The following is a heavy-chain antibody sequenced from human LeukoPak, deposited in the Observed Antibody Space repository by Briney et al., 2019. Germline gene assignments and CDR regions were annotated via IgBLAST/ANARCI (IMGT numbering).Heavy chain of an antibody. D-gene: IGHD2-2*01. Sequence: ASVKVSCKASGYTFTGYYMHWVRQAPGQGLEWMGWMNPNSGNTGYAQKFQGRVTMTRNTSISKAYMELSSLRSEDTAVYYCARGWVVDYYYYYGMDVWGQGTTVTVSS. CDR3: ARGWVVDYYYYYGMDV. CDR2: MNPNSGNT. V-gene: IGHV1-8*02. CDR1: GYTFTGYY. J-gene: IGHJ6*02.